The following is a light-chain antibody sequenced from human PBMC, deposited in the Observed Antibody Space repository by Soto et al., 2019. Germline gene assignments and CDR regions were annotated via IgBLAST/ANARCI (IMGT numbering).Light chain of an antibody. J-gene: IGLJ2*01. V-gene: IGLV1-47*02. CDR3: AAWDDSLRGPV. CDR2: SNN. CDR1: SSNIGTNY. Sequence: QSVLTQPPSASGTPGQRVTISCSGSSSNIGTNYVYWYQQLPGTAPNLLIYSNNQRPSGVPDRVSGSKSGTSASLAISGLRSEDEADYDCAAWDDSLRGPVFGGGTKVTVL.